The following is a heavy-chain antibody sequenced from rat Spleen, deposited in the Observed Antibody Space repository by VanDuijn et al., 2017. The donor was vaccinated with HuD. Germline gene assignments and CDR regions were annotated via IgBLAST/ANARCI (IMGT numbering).Heavy chain of an antibody. V-gene: IGHV3-1*01. J-gene: IGHJ2*01. CDR1: GYSYTSNY. CDR2: ISYRGSA. Sequence: EVQLQESGPGLVKPSQSLSLTCSVTGYSYTSNYWAWIRKFPGKKMECIGHISYRGSASYNSSLKSRISITRDTSKKQFFLQLDSLTTEDTATYYCARSPAVFFDYWGHGVMVTVSS. CDR3: ARSPAVFFDY. D-gene: IGHD3-1*01.